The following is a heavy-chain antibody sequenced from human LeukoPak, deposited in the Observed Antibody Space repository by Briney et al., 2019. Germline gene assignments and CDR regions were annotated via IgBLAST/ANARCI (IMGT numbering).Heavy chain of an antibody. Sequence: SETLSLTCAVYGGSFSGYYWSWIRQPPGKGLEWIGEINHSGSTNYNPSLKSRVTISVDTSKNQFSLKLSSVTAADTAVYYCARGNPLFREVGSKPIDYWGQGTLVTVSS. J-gene: IGHJ4*02. D-gene: IGHD3-10*01. V-gene: IGHV4-34*01. CDR3: ARGNPLFREVGSKPIDY. CDR2: INHSGST. CDR1: GGSFSGYY.